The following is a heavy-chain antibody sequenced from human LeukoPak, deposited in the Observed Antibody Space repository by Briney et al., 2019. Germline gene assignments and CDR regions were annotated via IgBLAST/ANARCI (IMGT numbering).Heavy chain of an antibody. CDR1: GYTFTSYY. CDR2: INPSGGST. J-gene: IGHJ3*02. Sequence: ASVKVSCKASGYTFTSYYMHWVRQAPGQGLEWMGIINPSGGSTSYAQKFQGRVTMTRDTSTSTVYMELSSLRSEDPAVYYCATLDRGSSSSLDAFDIWGQGTMVTVSS. V-gene: IGHV1-46*01. CDR3: ATLDRGSSSSLDAFDI. D-gene: IGHD6-13*01.